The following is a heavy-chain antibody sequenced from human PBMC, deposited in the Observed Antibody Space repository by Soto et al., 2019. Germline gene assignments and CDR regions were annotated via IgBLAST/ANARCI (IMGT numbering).Heavy chain of an antibody. Sequence: ASVKVSCKASGYTVTGYYMHWVRQAPGQGLEWMGWINPNSGGTNYAQKFQGRVTMTRDTSISTAYMELSRLRSDDTAVYYCAKTYSSGWLLDYWGQGTLVTVSS. D-gene: IGHD6-25*01. CDR1: GYTVTGYY. J-gene: IGHJ4*02. CDR2: INPNSGGT. CDR3: AKTYSSGWLLDY. V-gene: IGHV1-2*02.